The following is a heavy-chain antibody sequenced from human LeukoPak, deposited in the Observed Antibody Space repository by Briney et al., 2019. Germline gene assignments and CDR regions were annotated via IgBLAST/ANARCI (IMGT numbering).Heavy chain of an antibody. CDR3: AGTYYDFWSGYSGFDY. CDR2: IYYSGST. J-gene: IGHJ4*02. V-gene: IGHV4-59*08. D-gene: IGHD3-3*01. CDR1: GGSISSYY. Sequence: KASETLFLTCTVSGGSISSYYWSWIRQPPGKRLEWIGYIYYSGSTNYNPSLKSRVTISVDTSKNQFSLKLSSVTAADTAVYYCAGTYYDFWSGYSGFDYWGQGTLVTVSS.